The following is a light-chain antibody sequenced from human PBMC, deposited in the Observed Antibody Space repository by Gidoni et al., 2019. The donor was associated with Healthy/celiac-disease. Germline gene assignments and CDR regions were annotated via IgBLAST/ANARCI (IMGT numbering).Light chain of an antibody. Sequence: QSVLTQPPSVSGAPGQRVTISCTGSSSNIGAGYDVHWYQQLPGTAPKFLIYGKSNRPSGVPDRFSGSKSGTSASLAITGLQAEDEADYYCQSYDSSLSGYVFGTGTKVTVL. J-gene: IGLJ1*01. V-gene: IGLV1-40*01. CDR3: QSYDSSLSGYV. CDR2: GKS. CDR1: SSNIGAGYD.